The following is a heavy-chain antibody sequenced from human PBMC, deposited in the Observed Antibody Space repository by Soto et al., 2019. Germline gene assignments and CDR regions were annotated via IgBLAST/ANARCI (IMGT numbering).Heavy chain of an antibody. V-gene: IGHV4-39*01. Sequence: ASETLSLTCTVSFGPISSSYSYWGWFRRSPGKVLEWIGIVYYSGITYYNPSLKSRLAMSVDTSKNQFSLKLTSVTAADAAVYFCARQRCTDGNCYSSNYSGMDVWGQGTTVTVSS. CDR1: FGPISSSYSY. CDR3: ARQRCTDGNCYSSNYSGMDV. D-gene: IGHD2-15*01. CDR2: VYYSGIT. J-gene: IGHJ6*02.